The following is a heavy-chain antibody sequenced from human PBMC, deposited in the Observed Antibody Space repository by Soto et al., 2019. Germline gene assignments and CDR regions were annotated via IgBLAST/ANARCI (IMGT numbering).Heavy chain of an antibody. J-gene: IGHJ4*02. CDR3: ARYVLLWYCSGRSCLYYFDY. V-gene: IGHV4-39*01. CDR1: GGSINSSSYY. D-gene: IGHD2-15*01. Sequence: PSETLSLTCTVHGGSINSSSYYWVWIRQPPGKGLEWIGSIYYSGSTYYNPSLKSRVTISVDTSKNQFSLKLSSVNAADRAVYYCARYVLLWYCSGRSCLYYFDYWDQGTLVTVSS. CDR2: IYYSGST.